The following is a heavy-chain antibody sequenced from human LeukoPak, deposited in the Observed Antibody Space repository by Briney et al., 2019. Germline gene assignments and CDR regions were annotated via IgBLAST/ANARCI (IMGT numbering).Heavy chain of an antibody. Sequence: TGESLKISCKGSGYSFTSYWIGWVRQMPGKGLEWMGIIYPGDSDTRYSPSFQGQVTISADKSISTAYLQWSSLKASDTAMYYCARLGDMQQLVHHFDYWGQGTLVTVSS. CDR3: ARLGDMQQLVHHFDY. CDR1: GYSFTSYW. D-gene: IGHD6-13*01. CDR2: IYPGDSDT. V-gene: IGHV5-51*01. J-gene: IGHJ4*02.